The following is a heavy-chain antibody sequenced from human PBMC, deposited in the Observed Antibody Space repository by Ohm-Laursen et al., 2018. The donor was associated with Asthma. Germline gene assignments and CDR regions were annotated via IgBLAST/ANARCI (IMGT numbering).Heavy chain of an antibody. CDR2: IYIRNT. CDR3: VRDVVDRFDF. J-gene: IGHJ4*02. Sequence: GASVKVSCKVSGYSLSSNAISWVRQAPGQRPEWMGWIYIRNTNYAPKFRDRITPSTDTSTNTAYMDLRSLRSDDTAVYYCVRDVVDRFDFWGQGSLVIVSS. V-gene: IGHV1-18*04. CDR1: GYSLSSNA. D-gene: IGHD2-21*01.